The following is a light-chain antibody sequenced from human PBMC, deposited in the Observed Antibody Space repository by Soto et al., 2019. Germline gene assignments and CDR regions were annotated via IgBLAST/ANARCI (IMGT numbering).Light chain of an antibody. J-gene: IGKJ1*01. CDR2: DAS. V-gene: IGKV1-5*01. CDR3: QQYNSYSSWT. CDR1: QSISSW. Sequence: DIPMTQSPSTLSASVGDRVTITCRASQSISSWLAWYQQKPGKAPKLLIYDASSLESGAPSRFSGSGSGTEFTLTISSLQPDDFASYYCQQYNSYSSWTFGQGTKVEIK.